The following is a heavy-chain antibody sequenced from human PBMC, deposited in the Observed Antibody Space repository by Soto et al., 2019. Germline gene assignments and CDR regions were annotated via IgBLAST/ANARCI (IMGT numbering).Heavy chain of an antibody. Sequence: SLRLACAASGFTFDDYAMHWVRQAPGKGLEWVSGISWNSGSIGYADSVKGRFTISRDNAKNSLYLQMNSLRAEDTALYYCAKAYSYDYADYDLFHYWGQGTLVTVS. CDR2: ISWNSGSI. J-gene: IGHJ4*02. V-gene: IGHV3-9*01. D-gene: IGHD4-17*01. CDR3: AKAYSYDYADYDLFHY. CDR1: GFTFDDYA.